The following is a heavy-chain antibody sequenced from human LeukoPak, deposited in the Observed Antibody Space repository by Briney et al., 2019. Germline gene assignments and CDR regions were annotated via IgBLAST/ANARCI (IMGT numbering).Heavy chain of an antibody. J-gene: IGHJ5*02. V-gene: IGHV3-23*01. CDR3: AKDLPYDFSDP. D-gene: IGHD3-3*01. CDR2: ISGSDGST. CDR1: GFTFSSYA. Sequence: GGSLRLSCAASGFTFSSYAMSWVRQAPGKGLEWVSSISGSDGSTYYADSVKGRSTISRDNSKNTLYLQMNSLRAEDTAVYYCAKDLPYDFSDPWGQGTLVTVSS.